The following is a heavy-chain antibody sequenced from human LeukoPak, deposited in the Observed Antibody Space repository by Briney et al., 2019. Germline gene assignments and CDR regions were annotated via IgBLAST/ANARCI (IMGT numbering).Heavy chain of an antibody. D-gene: IGHD2-2*01. V-gene: IGHV1-69*13. CDR3: ARVGIVVVPAAMHHYYYGMDV. J-gene: IGHJ6*02. Sequence: EASVTVSCTASGGTFSSYAISWVRQAPGQGLEWMGGIIPIFGTANYAQKFQGRVTITADESTSTAYMELSSLRSEDTAVYYCARVGIVVVPAAMHHYYYGMDVWGQGTTVTVSS. CDR2: IIPIFGTA. CDR1: GGTFSSYA.